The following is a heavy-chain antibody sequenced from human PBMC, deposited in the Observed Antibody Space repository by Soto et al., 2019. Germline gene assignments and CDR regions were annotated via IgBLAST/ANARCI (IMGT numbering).Heavy chain of an antibody. D-gene: IGHD2-15*01. CDR2: IIPIFGTV. V-gene: IGHV1-69*01. CDR1: GGTFSSYA. Sequence: QVQLVQSGAEVKKPGSSVKVSCKASGGTFSSYAVSWVRQAPGQGLEWMGGIIPIFGTVIYARQFQGRVTITADESTKTAYMELRSLRFEDTAVYYCARDSHPPALSGDIMRWDVWGQGTTVTVSS. J-gene: IGHJ6*02. CDR3: ARDSHPPALSGDIMRWDV.